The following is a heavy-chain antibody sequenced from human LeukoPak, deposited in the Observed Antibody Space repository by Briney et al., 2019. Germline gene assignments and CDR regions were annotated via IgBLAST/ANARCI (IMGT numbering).Heavy chain of an antibody. V-gene: IGHV3-30*18. CDR3: AKGGVSDSGSWYGDYFDY. J-gene: IGHJ4*02. CDR1: GFTFSSYG. D-gene: IGHD6-13*01. CDR2: VSADGSNK. Sequence: GGSLRLSCEASGFTFSSYGMHWVRQAPGKGLEWVAVVSADGSNKQYADSVKGRLTISRDNSKNTLYLQLNSLRTEDTAVYYCAKGGVSDSGSWYGDYFDYWGQGTLVTVSS.